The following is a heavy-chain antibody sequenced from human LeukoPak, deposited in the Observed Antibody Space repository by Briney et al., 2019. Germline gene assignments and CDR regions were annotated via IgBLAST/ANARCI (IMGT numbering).Heavy chain of an antibody. CDR3: ARDQGRVSPFAY. Sequence: GGSLRLSCAASGFTVSSNYMSWVRQAPGKGLEWVSVIYSGGSTYYADSVKGRLTISRDNSKNTLYLQMNSLRAEDTAVYYCARDQGRVSPFAYWGQGTLVTVSS. CDR1: GFTVSSNY. J-gene: IGHJ4*02. V-gene: IGHV3-53*01. CDR2: IYSGGST.